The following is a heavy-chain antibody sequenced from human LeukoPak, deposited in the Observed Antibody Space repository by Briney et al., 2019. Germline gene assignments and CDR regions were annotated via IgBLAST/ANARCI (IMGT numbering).Heavy chain of an antibody. Sequence: GGSLRLSCAASGFTFSGYAMSWVRQAPGKGLEWVSAISGSGGSTYYADSVKGRFTISRDNSKNTLYLQMNSLRAEDTAVYYCAKDNRIAVAGSLDYWGQGTLVTVSS. J-gene: IGHJ4*02. CDR1: GFTFSGYA. CDR3: AKDNRIAVAGSLDY. V-gene: IGHV3-23*01. CDR2: ISGSGGST. D-gene: IGHD6-19*01.